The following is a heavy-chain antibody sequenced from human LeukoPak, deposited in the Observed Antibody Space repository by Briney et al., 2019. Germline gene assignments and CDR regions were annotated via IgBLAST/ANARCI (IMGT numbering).Heavy chain of an antibody. J-gene: IGHJ6*02. CDR2: MNPNSGNT. Sequence: GASVKVSCKASGYTFTSYDINWVRQATGQGLEWMGWMNPNSGNTGYAQKFQGRVTMTRNTSISTAYMELSSLRSEDTAVYYCAREVVLKTASAYGMDVWGQGTRSPSP. D-gene: IGHD3-9*01. CDR3: AREVVLKTASAYGMDV. V-gene: IGHV1-8*01. CDR1: GYTFTSYD.